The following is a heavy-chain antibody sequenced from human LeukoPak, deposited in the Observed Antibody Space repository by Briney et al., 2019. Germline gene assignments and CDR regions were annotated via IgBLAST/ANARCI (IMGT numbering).Heavy chain of an antibody. D-gene: IGHD4-17*01. CDR1: GFTFTSVW. V-gene: IGHV3-74*01. CDR3: ARDRTTVTLFDN. J-gene: IGHJ4*02. Sequence: GGSLRLSCAASGFTFTSVWMHWFRQAPGRGLVWISRISTDGAVTGYADSVKGRFTISRDNAKNRLYLQMNSLRAEDTAVYYCARDRTTVTLFDNWGQGALVTVSS. CDR2: ISTDGAVT.